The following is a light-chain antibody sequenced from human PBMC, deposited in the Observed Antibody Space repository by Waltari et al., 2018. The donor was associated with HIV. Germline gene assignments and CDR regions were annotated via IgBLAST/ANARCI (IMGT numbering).Light chain of an antibody. J-gene: IGLJ3*02. CDR1: RSYLATTS. V-gene: IGLV1-47*02. CDR3: ATWADSLSAWV. Sequence: SLLTQPPSTSAAPGQRVNISCSGSRSYLATTSVLWYQHVPGAAPNLVIYSDSHRTSGVPDRFSGSKSGTSASLTIRALRSEDDAIYYCATWADSLSAWVFGGGTKVTVL. CDR2: SDS.